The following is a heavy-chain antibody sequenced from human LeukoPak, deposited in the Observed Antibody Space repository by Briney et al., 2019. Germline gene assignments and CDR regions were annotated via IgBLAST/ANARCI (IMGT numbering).Heavy chain of an antibody. CDR2: ISSSSSYI. Sequence: NPGGSLRLSCAASGFTFSSYSMNLVRQAPGKGLEWVSSISSSSSYIYYADSVKGRFTISRDNAKNSLYLQMNSLRAEDTAVYYCASLGVTTFDYWGQGTLVTVSS. J-gene: IGHJ4*02. D-gene: IGHD3-10*01. CDR3: ASLGVTTFDY. CDR1: GFTFSSYS. V-gene: IGHV3-21*01.